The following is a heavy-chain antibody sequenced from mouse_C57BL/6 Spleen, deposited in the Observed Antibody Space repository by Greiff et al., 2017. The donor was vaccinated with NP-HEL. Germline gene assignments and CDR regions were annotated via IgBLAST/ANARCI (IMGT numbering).Heavy chain of an antibody. D-gene: IGHD1-1*01. CDR3: TTPYYGSSPWFAY. Sequence: VQLKESGAELVRPGASVKLSCTASGFNIKDYYMHWVKQRPEQGLEWIGRIDPEDGDTEYAPKFQGKATMTADTSSNTAYLQRSSLTSEDTAVYYCTTPYYGSSPWFAYWGQGTLVTVSA. CDR2: IDPEDGDT. J-gene: IGHJ3*01. CDR1: GFNIKDYY. V-gene: IGHV14-1*01.